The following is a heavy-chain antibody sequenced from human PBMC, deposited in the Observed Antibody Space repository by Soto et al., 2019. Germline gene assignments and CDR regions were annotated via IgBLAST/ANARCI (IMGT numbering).Heavy chain of an antibody. D-gene: IGHD3-22*01. V-gene: IGHV4-38-2*02. CDR1: GYSISSGYY. Sequence: QVQLQESGPGLVKASETLSLTCAVSGYSISSGYYWGWLRQPPGKGLEWIGSIAHGGRTYYNPSLTTRLTLSMGLTKISVCLVLNPVSAGYTGVYYCGREGPWVPFYYDSSPYIFESWFDPWGQATLVTVSS. CDR2: IAHGGRT. J-gene: IGHJ5*02. CDR3: GREGPWVPFYYDSSPYIFESWFDP.